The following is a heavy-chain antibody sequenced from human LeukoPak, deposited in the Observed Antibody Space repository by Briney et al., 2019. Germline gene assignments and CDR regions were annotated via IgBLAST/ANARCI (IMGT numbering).Heavy chain of an antibody. J-gene: IGHJ4*02. CDR3: AGTVVTRSVY. D-gene: IGHD4-23*01. CDR1: GGSISSYY. V-gene: IGHV4-59*05. Sequence: SETLSLTCTVSGGSISSYYWSWIRQPPGKGLEWIGSIYYSGSTYYNPSLKSRVTISVDTSKNQFSLKLSSVTAADTAVYYCAGTVVTRSVYWGQGTLVTVSS. CDR2: IYYSGST.